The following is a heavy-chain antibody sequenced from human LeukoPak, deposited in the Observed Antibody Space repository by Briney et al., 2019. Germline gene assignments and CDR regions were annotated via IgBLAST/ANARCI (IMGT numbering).Heavy chain of an antibody. CDR1: GFTFSDYY. V-gene: IGHV3-11*01. CDR2: ISSSGSTI. J-gene: IGHJ6*02. Sequence: GGSLGLSCEASGFTFSDYYMSWIRQAPGKGLEWVSYISSSGSTIYYADSVKVRFTISRDNAKNSLYLQMNSLRAEDTAVYYCARDPQGVATEYYYGMDVWGQGTTVTVSS. CDR3: ARDPQGVATEYYYGMDV. D-gene: IGHD5-12*01.